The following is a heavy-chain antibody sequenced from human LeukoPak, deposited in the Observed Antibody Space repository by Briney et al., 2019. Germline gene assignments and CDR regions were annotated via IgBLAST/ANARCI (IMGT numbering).Heavy chain of an antibody. CDR2: IKQDGSEK. J-gene: IGHJ4*02. Sequence: PGGSLRLSCAASGFTFSSYWMSWVRQAPGKGLEWVANIKQDGSEKYYVDSVKGRFTISRYNAENSLYLQMNSLRAEDTAVYYCARNPPCRYCSSTSSLVYWGQGTLVTVSS. D-gene: IGHD2-2*01. CDR3: ARNPPCRYCSSTSSLVY. CDR1: GFTFSSYW. V-gene: IGHV3-7*01.